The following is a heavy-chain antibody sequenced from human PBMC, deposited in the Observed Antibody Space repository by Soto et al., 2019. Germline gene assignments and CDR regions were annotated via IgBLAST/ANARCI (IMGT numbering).Heavy chain of an antibody. V-gene: IGHV3-7*01. D-gene: IGHD2-15*01. CDR2: ITQDGSEK. J-gene: IGHJ4*02. CDR3: ARETPHCSGGSCYRSSFDF. Sequence: EVQLVESGGGLVQPGGSLRLSCAASGFTFSSYWMSWVREAPGKGLEWVANITQDGSEKYDVDSVKGQFTISRDNAKNSLYLQMNSLRAEHTAVYYCARETPHCSGGSCYRSSFDFSGQGTLVTVSS. CDR1: GFTFSSYW.